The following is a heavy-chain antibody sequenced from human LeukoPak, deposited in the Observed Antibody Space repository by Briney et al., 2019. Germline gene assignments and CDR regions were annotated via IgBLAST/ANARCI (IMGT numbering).Heavy chain of an antibody. J-gene: IGHJ4*02. Sequence: PSETLSLTCTVSGGSISSYYWSWIRQPAGKGLEWIGRIYGSGSTNYNPSLKSRVTISVETSKNQFSLKLSSVTAADTAVYYCARVTGYMIEDYFDYWGQGTLVTVSS. D-gene: IGHD3-22*01. CDR3: ARVTGYMIEDYFDY. CDR1: GGSISSYY. V-gene: IGHV4-4*07. CDR2: IYGSGST.